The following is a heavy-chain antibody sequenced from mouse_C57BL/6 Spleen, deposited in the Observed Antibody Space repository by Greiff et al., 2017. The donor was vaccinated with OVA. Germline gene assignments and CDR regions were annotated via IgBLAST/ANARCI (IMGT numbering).Heavy chain of an antibody. CDR1: GFTFSSYA. CDR3: ARAGYYDAIDY. D-gene: IGHD2-2*01. Sequence: EVMLVESGGGLVKPGGSLKLSCAASGFTFSSYAMSWVRQTPEKRLEWVATISDGGSYTYYPDNVKGRFTISRDNAKNYLYLQLSHLKSEDTALSYCARAGYYDAIDYWGQGTSVTVSS. V-gene: IGHV5-4*03. J-gene: IGHJ4*01. CDR2: ISDGGSYT.